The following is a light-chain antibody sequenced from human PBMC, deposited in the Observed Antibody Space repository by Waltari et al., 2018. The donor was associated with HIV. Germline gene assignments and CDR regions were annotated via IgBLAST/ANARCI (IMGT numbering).Light chain of an antibody. CDR2: SNN. J-gene: IGLJ2*01. CDR3: AAWDDSLNVV. Sequence: QSVLTQPPSASGTPGQRVTISCSGSSSTIGSDTVNWYQQPPGTAPKLLIYSNNQRPSGVPDRFSGSKSGTSASLAISGLQSEDEADYYCAAWDDSLNVVFGGGTKLTVL. CDR1: SSTIGSDT. V-gene: IGLV1-44*01.